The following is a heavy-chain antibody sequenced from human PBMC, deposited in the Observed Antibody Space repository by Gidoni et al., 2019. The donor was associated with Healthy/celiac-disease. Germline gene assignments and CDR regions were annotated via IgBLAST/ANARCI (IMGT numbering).Heavy chain of an antibody. CDR3: ARDAPGYNEQQLGSMGFYYYYGMDV. D-gene: IGHD6-13*01. CDR1: GGSISSYY. V-gene: IGHV4-4*07. Sequence: QVQLQESGPGLVKPSETLSLTCTVSGGSISSYYWSWIRQPAGKGLEWIGRIYTSGSTNYNPSLKSRVTMSVDTSKNQFSLKLSSVTAADTAVYYCARDAPGYNEQQLGSMGFYYYYGMDVWGQGTTVTVSS. J-gene: IGHJ6*02. CDR2: IYTSGST.